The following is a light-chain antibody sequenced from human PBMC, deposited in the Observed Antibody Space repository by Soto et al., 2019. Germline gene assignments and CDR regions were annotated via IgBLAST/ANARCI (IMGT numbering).Light chain of an antibody. Sequence: QSVLTQPPSASGTPGQRVTISCSGSSSNIGSNTVNWYQQLPGTAPKLLIYSNNQRPSGVPDRFSGSKSGTSASLAISGLQSEDEADYYCSSFTRSVNYVFGNGTKVTV. V-gene: IGLV1-44*01. J-gene: IGLJ1*01. CDR3: SSFTRSVNYV. CDR1: SSNIGSNT. CDR2: SNN.